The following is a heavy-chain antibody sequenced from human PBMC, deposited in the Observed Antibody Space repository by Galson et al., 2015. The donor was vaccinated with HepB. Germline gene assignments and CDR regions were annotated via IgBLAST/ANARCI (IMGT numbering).Heavy chain of an antibody. Sequence: SLRLSCAASGFTFSSYAMSWVRQAPGKGLEWVSGISGSGGSRYYADSVKGRFSISRDNSKNTLYLEMNSLRAEDTAVYYCAKAVPLTGIPGGVFDIWGQGTMVTVSS. CDR1: GFTFSSYA. CDR2: ISGSGGSR. V-gene: IGHV3-23*01. J-gene: IGHJ3*02. D-gene: IGHD2-8*01. CDR3: AKAVPLTGIPGGVFDI.